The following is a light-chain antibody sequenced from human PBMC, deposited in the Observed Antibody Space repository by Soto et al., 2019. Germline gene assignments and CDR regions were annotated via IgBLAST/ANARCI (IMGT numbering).Light chain of an antibody. CDR2: EVS. CDR3: RSAGNSPSAVV. V-gene: IGLV2-23*02. Sequence: QSVLTQPASVSGSPGQSITISCTGTSSDVGNYNLVSWYQHHPGTAPKLMIYEVSKRPSGVSNRFSGSKSGNTASLTISGLLAEDEADYYCRSAGNSPSAVVFGGGTKLTVL. CDR1: SSDVGNYNL. J-gene: IGLJ2*01.